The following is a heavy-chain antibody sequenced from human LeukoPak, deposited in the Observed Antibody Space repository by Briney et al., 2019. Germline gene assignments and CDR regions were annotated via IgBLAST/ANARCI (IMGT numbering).Heavy chain of an antibody. CDR2: ISSSSSTI. Sequence: PGGSLRLSCAASGFTFSSYAMSWVRQAPGKGLEWVSYISSSSSTIYYADSVKGRFTISRDNAKNSLYLQMNSLRAEDTAVYYCASFRLRTYYDFFYWGQGTLVTVSS. V-gene: IGHV3-48*01. CDR3: ASFRLRTYYDFFY. D-gene: IGHD3-3*01. CDR1: GFTFSSYA. J-gene: IGHJ4*02.